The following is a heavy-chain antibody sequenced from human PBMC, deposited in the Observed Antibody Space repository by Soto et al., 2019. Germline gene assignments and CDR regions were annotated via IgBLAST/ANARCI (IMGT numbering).Heavy chain of an antibody. J-gene: IGHJ6*02. CDR1: GYSFTTFW. D-gene: IGHD1-26*01. CDR3: ARRGRNAYYNMDV. CDR2: IYPGGSDT. Sequence: PGESLKISCKGSGYSFTTFWIGWVRQMPGKGLEWMGVIYPGGSDTRYSPSFQGQVTMSVDKSISTAYLQWSFLKASDTATYYCARRGRNAYYNMDVWGQGTTVTVSS. V-gene: IGHV5-51*01.